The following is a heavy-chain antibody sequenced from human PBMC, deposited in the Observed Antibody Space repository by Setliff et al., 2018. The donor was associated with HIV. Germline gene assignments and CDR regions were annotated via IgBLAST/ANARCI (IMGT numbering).Heavy chain of an antibody. J-gene: IGHJ4*02. CDR2: INHSGST. V-gene: IGHV4-34*01. CDR1: GGSFSDYY. Sequence: PSETLSLTCAVYGGSFSDYYWSWIRQPPGKGLEWIGEINHSGSTSYSPSLMSRVTISVDTSKKLFSLKLSSVTAADTAVYYCARVELGHFDYWGQGTLVTVSS. D-gene: IGHD1-7*01. CDR3: ARVELGHFDY.